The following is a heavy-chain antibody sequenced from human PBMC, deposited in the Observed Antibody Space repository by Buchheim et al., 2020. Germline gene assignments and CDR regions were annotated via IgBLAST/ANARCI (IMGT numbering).Heavy chain of an antibody. CDR1: GFDFSTYG. Sequence: QVQLVESGGGVVQPGRSLRLFCAASGFDFSTYGMHWVRQAPGKGLEWLAIIWFDGSQQYYADSVKGRFTISRDNSKNNLYLQMTSLRAEDTAMYYCASAGNAAPFDYWGQGTL. CDR2: IWFDGSQQ. CDR3: ASAGNAAPFDY. J-gene: IGHJ4*02. D-gene: IGHD1-1*01. V-gene: IGHV3-33*01.